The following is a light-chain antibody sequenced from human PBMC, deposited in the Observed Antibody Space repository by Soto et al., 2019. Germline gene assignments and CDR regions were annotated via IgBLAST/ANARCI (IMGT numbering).Light chain of an antibody. CDR2: AAS. Sequence: DIQLTQSPSTLSASVGDRVTITCRACQSISSWLAWYQQKPGKAPKRLIYAASSLQSGVPSRFSGSRSGNEFTLTISSLQPEDAAAYYCLQDNSYPRTFGQGTKVDI. J-gene: IGKJ1*01. CDR1: QSISSW. CDR3: LQDNSYPRT. V-gene: IGKV1-5*01.